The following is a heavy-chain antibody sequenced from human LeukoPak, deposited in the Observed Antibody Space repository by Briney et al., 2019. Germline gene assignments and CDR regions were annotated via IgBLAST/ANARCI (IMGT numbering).Heavy chain of an antibody. CDR3: TTRRQDGW. CDR1: GFTFSDTW. D-gene: IGHD2-15*01. J-gene: IGHJ4*02. V-gene: IGHV3-15*01. CDR2: IKSKSDGGTI. Sequence: GVSLRLSCVGSGFTFSDTWMSWVRRAPGKGLEWVGRIKSKSDGGTIDYAAPVKGRFTISRDDSRNTLYLQMNSLKTEDTAVYYCTTRRQDGWWGQGTLVTVS.